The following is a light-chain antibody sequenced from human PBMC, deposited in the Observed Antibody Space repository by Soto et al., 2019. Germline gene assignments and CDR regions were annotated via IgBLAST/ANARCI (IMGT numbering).Light chain of an antibody. CDR2: GAS. J-gene: IGKJ1*01. V-gene: IGKV3-20*01. Sequence: EIVLTQSPGTLYLSPGERATLSCRASQYVNHKYVAWYQQKPGQGPRLLIYGASIRATGIPDRFTGSGSGSDFILIINRREPEDFAVYYCHQYSRSPRTFAQGTNVEI. CDR3: HQYSRSPRT. CDR1: QYVNHKY.